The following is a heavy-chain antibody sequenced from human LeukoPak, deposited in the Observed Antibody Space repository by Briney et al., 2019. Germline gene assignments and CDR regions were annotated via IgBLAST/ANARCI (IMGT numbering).Heavy chain of an antibody. D-gene: IGHD3-22*01. CDR3: ARDGRLNYYDSSGYYQFDY. CDR2: MSPKSGKT. J-gene: IGHJ4*02. V-gene: IGHV1-8*01. Sequence: ASVKVSCKASGYTFTSYDIAWVRQATGQGLEWMGWMSPKSGKTGYAQKFQGRVTMTRNTYISTAYMELSSLRSEDTAVYYCARDGRLNYYDSSGYYQFDYWGQGTLVTVSS. CDR1: GYTFTSYD.